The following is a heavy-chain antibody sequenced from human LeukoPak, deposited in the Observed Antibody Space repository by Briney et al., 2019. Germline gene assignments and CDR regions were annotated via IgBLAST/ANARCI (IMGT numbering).Heavy chain of an antibody. CDR3: ARVYNWNDRTYNWFDP. J-gene: IGHJ5*02. D-gene: IGHD1-20*01. CDR2: VIPIFGTA. Sequence: ASVKVSCKASGGTFSSYAISWVRQAPGQGLEWMGGVIPIFGTANYAQKFQGRVTITADESTSTAYMELSSLRSEDTAVYYCARVYNWNDRTYNWFDPWGQGTLVTVSS. V-gene: IGHV1-69*13. CDR1: GGTFSSYA.